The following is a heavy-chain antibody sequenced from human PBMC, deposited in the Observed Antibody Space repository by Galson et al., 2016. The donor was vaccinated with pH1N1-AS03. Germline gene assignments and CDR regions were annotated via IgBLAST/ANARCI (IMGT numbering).Heavy chain of an antibody. V-gene: IGHV1-2*02. CDR2: INPNSGGT. CDR3: ARSHPAFDSSGYYYDY. J-gene: IGHJ4*02. Sequence: SVKVSCKASGYTFTGYYMHWVRQAPGQGLEWMGWINPNSGGTNYAQKFRGRVTMTRDTSISTAYMELSRLRSGDTAVYYCARSHPAFDSSGYYYDYWGQGTLVTVSS. CDR1: GYTFTGYY. D-gene: IGHD3-22*01.